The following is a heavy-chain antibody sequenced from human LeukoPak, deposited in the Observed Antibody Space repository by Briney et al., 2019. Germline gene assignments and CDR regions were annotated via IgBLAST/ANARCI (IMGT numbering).Heavy chain of an antibody. Sequence: SETLSLTCAVSGGSISSSSYYWGWIRQPPGKGLEWIGSIYSSGSTYYNPSLKSRVTISVDTSKNQFSLKLSSVTAADTAVYYCARHPITPTWVVWFDPWGQGTLVTVSP. CDR3: ARHPITPTWVVWFDP. CDR1: GGSISSSSYY. J-gene: IGHJ5*02. V-gene: IGHV4-39*01. D-gene: IGHD1-14*01. CDR2: IYSSGST.